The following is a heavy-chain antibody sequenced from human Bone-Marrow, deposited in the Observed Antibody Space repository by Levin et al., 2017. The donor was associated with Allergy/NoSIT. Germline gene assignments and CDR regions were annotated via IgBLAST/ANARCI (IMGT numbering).Heavy chain of an antibody. CDR1: GYTFTSYG. Sequence: PGESLKISCKASGYTFTSYGISWVRQAPGQGLEWMGWISAYNGNTNYAQKLQGRVTMTTDTSTSTAYMELRSLRSDDTAVYYCARDLFFLWRRVPAAMPLDYWGQGTLVTVSS. J-gene: IGHJ4*02. CDR2: ISAYNGNT. D-gene: IGHD2-2*01. V-gene: IGHV1-18*01. CDR3: ARDLFFLWRRVPAAMPLDY.